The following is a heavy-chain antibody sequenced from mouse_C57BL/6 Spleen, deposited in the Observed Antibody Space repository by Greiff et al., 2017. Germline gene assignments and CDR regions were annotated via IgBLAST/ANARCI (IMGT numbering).Heavy chain of an antibody. J-gene: IGHJ4*01. CDR1: GYTFTSYW. CDR3: ARSRLGMDY. CDR2: IYPSDSET. D-gene: IGHD4-1*01. Sequence: QVQLKQPGAELVRPGSSVKLSCKASGYTFTSYWMDWVKQRPGQGLEWIGNIYPSDSETHYNQKFKDKATLTVDKSSSTAYMQLSSLTSEDSAVYYCARSRLGMDYLGQGTSVTVSS. V-gene: IGHV1-61*01.